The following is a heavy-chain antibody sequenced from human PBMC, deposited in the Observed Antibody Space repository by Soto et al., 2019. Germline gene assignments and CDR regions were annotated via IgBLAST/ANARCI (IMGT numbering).Heavy chain of an antibody. CDR2: TYYRSNWRH. CDR1: GDSASSDTTA. Sequence: SQSRSLTCAISGDSASSDTTAWNWIRSSPSRGLEWLGRTYYRSNWRHDYAVSVKSRITVNPDTSKNHFSLQLNSVTPDDTAVYYCARGVAGSGFDLWGQGTLVTVYS. J-gene: IGHJ4*02. CDR3: ARGVAGSGFDL. D-gene: IGHD6-19*01. V-gene: IGHV6-1*01.